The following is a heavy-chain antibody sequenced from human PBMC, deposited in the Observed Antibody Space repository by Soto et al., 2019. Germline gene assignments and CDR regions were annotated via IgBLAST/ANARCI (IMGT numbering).Heavy chain of an antibody. Sequence: EVQLVESGGGLVQAGGSLRLSCAASGFTFDDYAMHWVRQAPGKGLEWVSGINWKSGNIGYADSVRGRFTFSRDNAENSLYLQMNSLRPEDSAFYYCATDIVRSAVTLGALIYWGQGTLVTVSS. V-gene: IGHV3-9*01. J-gene: IGHJ4*02. CDR2: INWKSGNI. D-gene: IGHD2-21*02. CDR1: GFTFDDYA. CDR3: ATDIVRSAVTLGALIY.